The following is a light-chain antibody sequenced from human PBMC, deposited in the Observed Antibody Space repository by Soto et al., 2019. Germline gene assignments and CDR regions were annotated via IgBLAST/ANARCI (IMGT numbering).Light chain of an antibody. J-gene: IGLJ3*02. CDR2: EVI. Sequence: QSALTQPASVSGSPGQSITISCTGTSSDIGTYNSVSWYQHHPGKAPKLLIFEVIDRPSGVSDRFSGSKSGNTASLTISGLQPEDEADYYCCSYTSTYTLVFGGGTPLTVL. CDR3: CSYTSTYTLV. V-gene: IGLV2-14*01. CDR1: SSDIGTYNS.